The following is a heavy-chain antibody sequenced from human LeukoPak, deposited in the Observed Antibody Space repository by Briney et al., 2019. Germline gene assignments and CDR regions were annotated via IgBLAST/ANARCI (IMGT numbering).Heavy chain of an antibody. CDR2: INPNSGGT. CDR3: ARGPGSYFYYYYGMDV. CDR1: GYTFTGYY. Sequence: ASVKVSCKASGYTFTGYYMHWVRQAPGQGLEWMGWINPNSGGTNYAQKFQGRVTMTRDTSISTAYIELSRLRSDDTAVDYCARGPGSYFYYYYGMDVWGQGTTVTVSS. D-gene: IGHD1-26*01. V-gene: IGHV1-2*02. J-gene: IGHJ6*02.